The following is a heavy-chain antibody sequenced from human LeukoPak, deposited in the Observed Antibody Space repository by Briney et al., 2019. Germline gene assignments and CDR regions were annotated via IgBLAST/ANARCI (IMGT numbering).Heavy chain of an antibody. V-gene: IGHV3-23*01. D-gene: IGHD1-1*01. CDR1: GFTFRSYG. CDR3: ANDRTGTTGADWFDP. J-gene: IGHJ5*02. Sequence: PGGSLRLSCAASGFTFRSYGMSWVRQAPGKGLEWVSSISTSAGTTYYADSVKGRFTSSRDNSENTLYLQMNSLRAEDTAVYYCANDRTGTTGADWFDPWGQGTLVTVSS. CDR2: ISTSAGTT.